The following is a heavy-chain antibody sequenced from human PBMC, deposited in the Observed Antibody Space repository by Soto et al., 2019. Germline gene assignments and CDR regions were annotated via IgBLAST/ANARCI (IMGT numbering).Heavy chain of an antibody. D-gene: IGHD1-26*01. V-gene: IGHV4-31*03. J-gene: IGHJ4*02. CDR2: IYYSGST. Sequence: PSETLSLTCTVSGGSISSGGYYWSWIRQHPGKGLEWIGYIYYSGSTYYNPSLKSRVTMSADTSKNQFSLKLSSVTAADTAVYYCARCYGSAIDYWGQGTLVTVSS. CDR3: ARCYGSAIDY. CDR1: GGSISSGGYY.